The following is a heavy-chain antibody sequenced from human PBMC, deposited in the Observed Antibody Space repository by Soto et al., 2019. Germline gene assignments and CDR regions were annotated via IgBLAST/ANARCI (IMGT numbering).Heavy chain of an antibody. CDR3: ATLDDYGVFHH. V-gene: IGHV4-30-2*01. D-gene: IGHD4-17*01. J-gene: IGHJ4*02. CDR1: GVSISSTDYS. CDR2: FYHSGST. Sequence: PSETLSLTCAVSGVSISSTDYSWSWIRQPPGKGLEWIGYFYHSGSTYDNPSLKSRVTISIDRSKNQFSLHLASVTAADTAVYYCATLDDYGVFHHSGQRPPFTLSS.